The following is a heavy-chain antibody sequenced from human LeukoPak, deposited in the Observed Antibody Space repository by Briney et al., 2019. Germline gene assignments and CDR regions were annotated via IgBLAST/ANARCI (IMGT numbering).Heavy chain of an antibody. V-gene: IGHV3-48*04. J-gene: IGHJ6*02. Sequence: GGSLRLSCAASGFTFSSYWMHWVRQAPGKGLEWVSYISSSGSTIYYADSVKGRFTISRDNAKNSLYLQMNSLRAEDTAVYYCAREGVEYSSSSIVHQQYYYYGMDVWGQGTTVTVSS. CDR1: GFTFSSYW. D-gene: IGHD6-6*01. CDR2: ISSSGSTI. CDR3: AREGVEYSSSSIVHQQYYYYGMDV.